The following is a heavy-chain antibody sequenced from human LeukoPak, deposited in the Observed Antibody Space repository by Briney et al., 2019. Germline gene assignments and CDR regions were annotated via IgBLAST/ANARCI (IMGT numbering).Heavy chain of an antibody. CDR1: GYTFTTYW. CDR3: ARHPDRSGYYSRPYRYYMDV. J-gene: IGHJ6*03. Sequence: GESLKISCKGSGYTFTTYWIGWVRQMPGKGLEWMGIIYPGDSDTRYSPSFQGQVTISADKSISTAYLQWSSLKASDTAMYYCARHPDRSGYYSRPYRYYMDVWGKGTTVTVSS. V-gene: IGHV5-51*01. CDR2: IYPGDSDT. D-gene: IGHD3-22*01.